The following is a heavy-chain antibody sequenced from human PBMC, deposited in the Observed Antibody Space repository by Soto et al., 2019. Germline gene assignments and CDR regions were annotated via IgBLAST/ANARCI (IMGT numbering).Heavy chain of an antibody. D-gene: IGHD3-9*01. CDR2: IYYSGST. Sequence: SETLSLTCTVSGGSISSSSYSRGWIRQPPGKGLEWIGSIYYSGSTYYNPSLKSRVTISVDTSKNQFSLKLSSVTAADTAVYYCARDYDILTGYYNRGLDYWGQGTLVTVSS. J-gene: IGHJ4*02. CDR3: ARDYDILTGYYNRGLDY. V-gene: IGHV4-39*02. CDR1: GGSISSSSYS.